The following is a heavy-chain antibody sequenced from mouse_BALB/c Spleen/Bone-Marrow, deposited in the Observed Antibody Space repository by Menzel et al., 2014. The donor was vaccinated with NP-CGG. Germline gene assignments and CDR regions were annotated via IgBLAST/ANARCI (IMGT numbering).Heavy chain of an antibody. V-gene: IGHV14-3*02. Sequence: EVQLQQSGAELVKPGASVKLSCTASGFNIKDTYIHWVKQRPEQGLEWIGRIDPANGNTKYDPKSQGKATITADTSSNTAYLQLFSLTSEDTAVYYCARTPRATFYFDYWGQGTTLTVSS. CDR3: ARTPRATFYFDY. D-gene: IGHD3-1*01. CDR2: IDPANGNT. CDR1: GFNIKDTY. J-gene: IGHJ2*01.